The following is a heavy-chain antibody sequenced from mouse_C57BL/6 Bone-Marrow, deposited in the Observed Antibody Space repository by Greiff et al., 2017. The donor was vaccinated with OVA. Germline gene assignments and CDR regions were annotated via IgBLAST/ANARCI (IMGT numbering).Heavy chain of an antibody. Sequence: VQLQQSGPELVKPGASVKISCKASGYAFSSSWMNWVKQRPGKGLEWIGRIYPGDGDTNYNGKFKGKATLTADKSSSTAYMQLSSLTSEDSAVYFCARYYYSNYDFAYWGQGTLVTVSA. D-gene: IGHD2-5*01. CDR1: GYAFSSSW. V-gene: IGHV1-82*01. CDR2: IYPGDGDT. CDR3: ARYYYSNYDFAY. J-gene: IGHJ3*01.